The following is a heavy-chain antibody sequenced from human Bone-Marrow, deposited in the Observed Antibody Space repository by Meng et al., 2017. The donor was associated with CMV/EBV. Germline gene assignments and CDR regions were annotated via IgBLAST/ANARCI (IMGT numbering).Heavy chain of an antibody. J-gene: IGHJ6*02. Sequence: ASVKVSCKASGYTFTSYGISWVRQAPGQGLEWMGWINPNSGGTNYAQKFQGRVTMTRDTSTSTAYMELSRLRSDDTAVYYCARECGIAAALLDYGMDVWGQGTTVTVSS. CDR2: INPNSGGT. V-gene: IGHV1-2*02. D-gene: IGHD6-13*01. CDR1: GYTFTSYG. CDR3: ARECGIAAALLDYGMDV.